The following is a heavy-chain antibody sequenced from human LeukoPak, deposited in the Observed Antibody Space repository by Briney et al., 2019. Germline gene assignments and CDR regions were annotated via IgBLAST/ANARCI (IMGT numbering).Heavy chain of an antibody. Sequence: GGSLRLSCAASGFTFSDCGFHWVRQAPGKRLEWVAFIWYDGSNKYYADSVKGRFTISRDNSKNTLYLQMNSLRADDTAVYYCTTGIFDYWGQGTLVTVSS. D-gene: IGHD1-14*01. CDR2: IWYDGSNK. J-gene: IGHJ4*02. V-gene: IGHV3-30*02. CDR3: TTGIFDY. CDR1: GFTFSDCG.